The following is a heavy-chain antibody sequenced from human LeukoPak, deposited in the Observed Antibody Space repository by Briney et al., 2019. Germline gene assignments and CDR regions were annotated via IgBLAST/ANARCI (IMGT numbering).Heavy chain of an antibody. V-gene: IGHV3-7*01. J-gene: IGHJ6*02. Sequence: GGSLRLSCAASGFTFSNYWMSWVRQAPGKGLEWVANIKQDGSEKYYVDSVKGRFTISRDNAKNSLYLQMNSLRAEDTAVYWCARDDDYYDYGLDVWGQGTTVTVSS. CDR3: ARDDDYYDYGLDV. CDR2: IKQDGSEK. CDR1: GFTFSNYW.